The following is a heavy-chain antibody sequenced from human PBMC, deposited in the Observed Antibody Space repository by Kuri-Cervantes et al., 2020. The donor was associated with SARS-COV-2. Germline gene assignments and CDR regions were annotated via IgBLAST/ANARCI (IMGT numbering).Heavy chain of an antibody. CDR2: IYHSGST. J-gene: IGHJ4*02. V-gene: IGHV4-38-2*01. CDR1: GYSISSGYY. CDR3: ASTSYDFWSGPTIYFDY. D-gene: IGHD3-3*01. Sequence: SETLSLTCAVSGYSISSGYYWGWIRQPPGKGLEWIGSIYHSGSTYYNPSLKSRVTISVDTSKNQFSLKLSSVTAADTAVYYCASTSYDFWSGPTIYFDYWGQGTLVPSPQ.